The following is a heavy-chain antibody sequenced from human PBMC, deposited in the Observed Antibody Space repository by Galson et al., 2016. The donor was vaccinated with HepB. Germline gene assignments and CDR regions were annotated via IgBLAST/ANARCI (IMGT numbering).Heavy chain of an antibody. D-gene: IGHD6-19*01. CDR1: GFTFSDHY. CDR2: SGSKINGHTT. CDR3: TKSSVASSDWYRVTHDT. V-gene: IGHV3-72*01. J-gene: IGHJ5*02. Sequence: SLRLSCATSGFTFSDHYMDWVRQAPGKGLEWVGRSGSKINGHTTDYAPSVKGRFTISRDDSTNSLYLQRNSLTTDDTAVYYSTKSSVASSDWYRVTHDTRGQGTQVTVSS.